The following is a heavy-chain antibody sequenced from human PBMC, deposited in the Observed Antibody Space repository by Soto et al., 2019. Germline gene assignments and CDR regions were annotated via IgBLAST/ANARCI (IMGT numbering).Heavy chain of an antibody. V-gene: IGHV3-30-3*01. CDR3: ARAGYYDRSGHPDNWFDP. CDR2: ISKDGSAK. Sequence: QVQLVESGGGVVQPGKSLRLSCTASGFIFSNYSMHWVRQAPGKGLEWLSVISKDGSAKYYAVSVEGRFTISRDNSKNTMDLQLNSLRPEDTAIYYCARAGYYDRSGHPDNWFDPWGQGILVSVSS. CDR1: GFIFSNYS. J-gene: IGHJ5*02. D-gene: IGHD3-22*01.